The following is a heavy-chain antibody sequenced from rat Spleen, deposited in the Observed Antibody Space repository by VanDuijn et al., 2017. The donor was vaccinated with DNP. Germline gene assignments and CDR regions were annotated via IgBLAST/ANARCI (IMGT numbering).Heavy chain of an antibody. J-gene: IGHJ3*01. Sequence: EVQLVESGGDLVQPGGSLKLSCIASGFTFNNYWMTWIRQVPGKGLEWVASIISSGGSAYHPDSVKGRFTISRDNAKNTLYLQMNSLRSEDTATYYCARLSILWFPYWGQGTLVTVSS. CDR1: GFTFNNYW. CDR2: IISSGGSA. V-gene: IGHV5-31*01. CDR3: ARLSILWFPY.